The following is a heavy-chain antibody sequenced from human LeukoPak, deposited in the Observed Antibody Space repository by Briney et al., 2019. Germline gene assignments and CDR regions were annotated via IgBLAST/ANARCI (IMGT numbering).Heavy chain of an antibody. J-gene: IGHJ3*02. CDR2: VSDDGSTT. CDR3: VRHNAARAFDI. Sequence: GGSLRLPCAASGFTSSSFWMHWVRQAPGKGLVWVSRVSDDGSTTTYADSVKGRFTISRDNAKNTLYLQMNSLRPEDTAVYYCVRHNAARAFDIWGQGTMVIVSS. V-gene: IGHV3-74*03. D-gene: IGHD1-1*01. CDR1: GFTSSSFW.